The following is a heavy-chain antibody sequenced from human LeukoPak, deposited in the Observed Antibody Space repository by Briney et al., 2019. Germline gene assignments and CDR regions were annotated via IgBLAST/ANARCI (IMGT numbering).Heavy chain of an antibody. CDR2: MNPNSGNT. CDR3: ARVQRRAVAATGGGDY. CDR1: GYTFTSYD. Sequence: GASVKVSCKASGYTFTSYDINWVRQATGQGLEWMGWMNPNSGNTGYAQKFQGRVTITRNTSISTAYMELSSLRSEDTAVYYCARVQRRAVAATGGGDYWGQGTLVTVSS. V-gene: IGHV1-8*03. D-gene: IGHD2-15*01. J-gene: IGHJ4*02.